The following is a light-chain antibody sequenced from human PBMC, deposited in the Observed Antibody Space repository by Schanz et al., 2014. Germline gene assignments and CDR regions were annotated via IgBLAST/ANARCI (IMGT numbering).Light chain of an antibody. V-gene: IGLV2-18*02. J-gene: IGLJ2*01. Sequence: QSALTQPPSVSGSPGQSVTISCTGTSSDIGSYNRVSWYQQPPGAAPKLIIYEVTYRPSGVPDRFSGSKSGSTASLTISGLQAEDEADYYCTTYTNTVVFGGGTQLTVL. CDR2: EVT. CDR3: TTYTNTVV. CDR1: SSDIGSYNR.